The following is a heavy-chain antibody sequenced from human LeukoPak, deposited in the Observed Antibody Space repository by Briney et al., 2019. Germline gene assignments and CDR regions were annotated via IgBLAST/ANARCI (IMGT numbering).Heavy chain of an antibody. CDR1: GYTFTGYY. Sequence: ASVKVSCKASGYTFTGYYMHWVRQAPGQGLEWMGWINPNSGGTNYAQKFQGRVTMTRDTSISTAYMELSRLRSDDTAVYYCARERGGGYCSGGSCHHLDYWGQGTLVTVSS. D-gene: IGHD2-15*01. J-gene: IGHJ4*02. CDR2: INPNSGGT. V-gene: IGHV1-2*02. CDR3: ARERGGGYCSGGSCHHLDY.